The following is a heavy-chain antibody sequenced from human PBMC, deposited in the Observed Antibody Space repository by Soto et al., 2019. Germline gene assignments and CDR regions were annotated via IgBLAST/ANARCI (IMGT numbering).Heavy chain of an antibody. CDR2: ISSSSSTI. CDR3: ARDYYDYVWGRYYGMDV. V-gene: IGHV3-48*02. D-gene: IGHD3-16*01. CDR1: GFTFSSYS. J-gene: IGHJ6*02. Sequence: LRLSCAASGFTFSSYSMNWVRQAPGKGLEWVSYISSSSSTIYYADSVKGRFTISRDNAKNSLYLQMNSLRDEDTAVYYCARDYYDYVWGRYYGMDVWGQGTTVTVSS.